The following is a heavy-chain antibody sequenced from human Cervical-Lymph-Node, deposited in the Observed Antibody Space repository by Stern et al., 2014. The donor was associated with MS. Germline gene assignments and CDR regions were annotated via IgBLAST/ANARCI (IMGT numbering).Heavy chain of an antibody. D-gene: IGHD1-26*01. V-gene: IGHV1-69*01. CDR1: GGTFSSYA. Sequence: MQLVESGAEVQKPGSSVKVSCKASGGTFSSYAISWVRQAPGQGLEWMGGIIPIFGPANDAQKFQGRGTITADESTSTAYMELSSLRSEDTAVYYCARGELKEGLVRGMDVWGQGTTVTVSS. CDR2: IIPIFGPA. J-gene: IGHJ6*02. CDR3: ARGELKEGLVRGMDV.